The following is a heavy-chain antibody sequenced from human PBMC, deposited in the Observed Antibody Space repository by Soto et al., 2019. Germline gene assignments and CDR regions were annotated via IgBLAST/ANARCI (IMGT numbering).Heavy chain of an antibody. V-gene: IGHV1-46*03. Sequence: ASVKVSCKASGYIFTDYYMHWVRQAPGQGLEWMGIINPSGGSTSYAQKFQGRVTMTRDTSTSTVYMELSSLRSEDTAVYYCARSILRSPNDCSGGSCYFDYWGQGTLVTVSS. CDR1: GYIFTDYY. D-gene: IGHD2-15*01. CDR2: INPSGGST. J-gene: IGHJ4*02. CDR3: ARSILRSPNDCSGGSCYFDY.